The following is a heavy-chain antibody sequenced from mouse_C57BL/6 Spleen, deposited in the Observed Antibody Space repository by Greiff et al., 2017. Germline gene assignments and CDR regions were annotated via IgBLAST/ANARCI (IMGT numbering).Heavy chain of an antibody. CDR3: ARTAYAMDY. V-gene: IGHV5-17*01. J-gene: IGHJ4*01. CDR1: GFTFSDYG. CDR2: ISSGSSTI. Sequence: EVQLKESGGGLVKPGGSLKLSCAASGFTFSDYGMHWVRQAPEKGLEWVAYISSGSSTIYYADTVKGRFTISRDNAKNTLFLQMTSLRSEDTAMYYCARTAYAMDYWGQGTSVTVSS.